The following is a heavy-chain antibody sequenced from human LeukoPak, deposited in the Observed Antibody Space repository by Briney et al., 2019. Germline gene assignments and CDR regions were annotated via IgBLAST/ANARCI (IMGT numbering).Heavy chain of an antibody. CDR1: GFTFSSYA. V-gene: IGHV3-23*01. CDR2: LSGSGDST. CDR3: ATEARQVSGIVSARDY. Sequence: GGSLRLSCAASGFTFSSYAMSWVRQAPGKGLECVLDLSGSGDSTYYADPVKGRFTISRDNSKNMLYLQMSSLRAEDTAVYYCATEARQVSGIVSARDYWGQGTLVTVSS. D-gene: IGHD6-13*01. J-gene: IGHJ4*02.